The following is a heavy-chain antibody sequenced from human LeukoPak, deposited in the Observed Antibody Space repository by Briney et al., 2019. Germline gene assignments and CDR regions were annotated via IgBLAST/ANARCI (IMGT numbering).Heavy chain of an antibody. V-gene: IGHV3-23*01. CDR1: GFTFSSYA. J-gene: IGHJ4*02. D-gene: IGHD3-10*01. Sequence: GGSLSLSCAASGFTFSSYAMSWVRQAPGKGLEWVSAISGSGGSTYYADSVKGRFTISRDNSKNTLYLQMNSLRAEDTAVYYCARELSRTGAFDYWGQGTLVTVSS. CDR2: ISGSGGST. CDR3: ARELSRTGAFDY.